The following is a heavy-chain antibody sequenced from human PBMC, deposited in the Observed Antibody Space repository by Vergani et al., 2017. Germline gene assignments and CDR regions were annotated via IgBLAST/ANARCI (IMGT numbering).Heavy chain of an antibody. CDR1: GDAISRDTYS. CDR2: VYYSGTT. D-gene: IGHD3/OR15-3a*01. CDR3: ARGQTRYXRDWSTYFFYMGV. V-gene: IGHV4-30-2*01. J-gene: IGHJ6*03. Sequence: QLQLQESDSRLVNPSQTLSLTCTLSGDAISRDTYSWNWVRQPPGKPLEWIGSVYYSGTTYYNPSLGGRVTMSIDKSKNHFSLTLTSVTAADSAFYFCARGQTRYXRDWSTYFFYMGVWGKGTTVTVSS.